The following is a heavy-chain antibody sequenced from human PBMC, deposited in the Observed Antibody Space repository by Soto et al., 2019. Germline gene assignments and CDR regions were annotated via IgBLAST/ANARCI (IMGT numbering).Heavy chain of an antibody. CDR3: AREYTGTTHFDY. D-gene: IGHD1-1*01. J-gene: IGHJ4*02. CDR1: GGTFSSSS. V-gene: IGHV1-69*04. CDR2: VIPILDIA. Sequence: SVKVSCKASGGTFSSSSPSWVRQAPGQGLEWMGRVIPILDIANYAQKFQGRVTITADKSTSTAHMELNSLRSDDTAVYYCAREYTGTTHFDYWGQGTLVTVSS.